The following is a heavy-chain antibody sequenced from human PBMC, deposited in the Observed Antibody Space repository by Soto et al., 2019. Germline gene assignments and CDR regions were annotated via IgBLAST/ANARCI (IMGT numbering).Heavy chain of an antibody. CDR3: AHIHKKLVLPPVFDY. CDR1: GFSLSTSGVG. Sequence: QITLKESGPTLVKPTQTLTLTCTFSGFSLSTSGVGVGWIRQPPGKALEWLALIYWDDDKRYSPSLKSRLTITKDTSKNQVVLTMTNMDPVDTATYYCAHIHKKLVLPPVFDYWGQGTLVTVSS. CDR2: IYWDDDK. V-gene: IGHV2-5*02. J-gene: IGHJ4*02. D-gene: IGHD6-13*01.